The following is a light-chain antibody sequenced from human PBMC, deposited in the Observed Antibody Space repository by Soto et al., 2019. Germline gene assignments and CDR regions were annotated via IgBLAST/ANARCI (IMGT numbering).Light chain of an antibody. V-gene: IGLV1-40*01. CDR3: QSYDSSLSGWV. J-gene: IGLJ3*02. CDR1: ISNIGAGFG. Sequence: QSALTQPPSVSGAPGQRVTISCTGDISNIGAGFGVHWYQQLPGTAPKLLIYDNNNRPSGVPDRFSGSKSDTSASLAITGLQAGDEADYYCQSYDSSLSGWVFGGGTKLTVL. CDR2: DNN.